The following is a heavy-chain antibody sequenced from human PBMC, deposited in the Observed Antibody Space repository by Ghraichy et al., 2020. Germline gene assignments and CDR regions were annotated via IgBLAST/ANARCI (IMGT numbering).Heavy chain of an antibody. V-gene: IGHV1-24*01. J-gene: IGHJ5*02. D-gene: IGHD6-19*01. Sequence: ASVKVSCRVSGYTLTELSMHWVRQAPGKGLEWMGGFDPEDGETINAQKFQGRVTMTEDTSTDTASMELSSLRSEDTAVYSCATEPLLYSSVWYRWFDPWGRGTLLTVSS. CDR3: ATEPLLYSSVWYRWFDP. CDR2: FDPEDGET. CDR1: GYTLTELS.